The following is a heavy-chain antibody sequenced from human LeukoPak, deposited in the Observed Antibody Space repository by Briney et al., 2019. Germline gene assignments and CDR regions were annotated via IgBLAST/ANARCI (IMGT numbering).Heavy chain of an antibody. Sequence: SETLSLTCTVSGGSISSYYWSWIRQPPGKGLEWIGYIYYSGSTNYNPSLKSRVTISVDTSKNQFSLKLSSVTAADTAVYYCARLQGNRMSAFDIWGQGTMVTVSS. D-gene: IGHD2/OR15-2a*01. V-gene: IGHV4-59*01. CDR3: ARLQGNRMSAFDI. J-gene: IGHJ3*02. CDR1: GGSISSYY. CDR2: IYYSGST.